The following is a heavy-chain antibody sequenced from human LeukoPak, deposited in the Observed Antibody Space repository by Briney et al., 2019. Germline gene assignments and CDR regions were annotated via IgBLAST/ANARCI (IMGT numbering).Heavy chain of an antibody. D-gene: IGHD3-10*01. J-gene: IGHJ4*02. CDR1: GFAFSSYG. V-gene: IGHV3-33*06. CDR3: AKEQPSSTHYGSGIYYFDY. CDR2: IWYDGSNK. Sequence: PGGSLRLSCAASGFAFSSYGMHRVRQAPGKGLEWVAVIWYDGSNKYYADSVKGRFTISRDNSKNTLYLQMNSLRAEDTAVYYCAKEQPSSTHYGSGIYYFDYWGQGTLVTVSS.